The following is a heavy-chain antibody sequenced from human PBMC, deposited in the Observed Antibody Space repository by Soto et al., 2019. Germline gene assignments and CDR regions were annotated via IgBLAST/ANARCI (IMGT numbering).Heavy chain of an antibody. CDR3: AKDRQPDGIWTFAY. D-gene: IGHD3-9*01. Sequence: GGSLRLSCSASGFTLSSYTMTWVRLAPGKGLQWVSTIFTGTGSTAYADSVRGRFSISRDDSKNILYLQMNSLRVEDTALYFCAKDRQPDGIWTFAYWGRGTLVTVSS. J-gene: IGHJ4*02. CDR2: IFTGTGST. CDR1: GFTLSSYT. V-gene: IGHV3-23*01.